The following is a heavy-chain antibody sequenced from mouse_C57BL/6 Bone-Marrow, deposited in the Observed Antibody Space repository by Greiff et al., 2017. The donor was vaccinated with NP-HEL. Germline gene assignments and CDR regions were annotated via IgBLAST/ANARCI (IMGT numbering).Heavy chain of an antibody. CDR3: ARVPLYYAMDY. V-gene: IGHV1-82*01. J-gene: IGHJ4*01. CDR1: GYAFSSSW. Sequence: VQLQQSGPELVKPGASVKISCKASGYAFSSSWMNWVKQRPGKGLEWIGRIYPGDGGTNYNGKFKGKATLTADKSYSTSYMQLISLTSEDSAVYFCARVPLYYAMDYWGQGTSVTVSS. CDR2: IYPGDGGT.